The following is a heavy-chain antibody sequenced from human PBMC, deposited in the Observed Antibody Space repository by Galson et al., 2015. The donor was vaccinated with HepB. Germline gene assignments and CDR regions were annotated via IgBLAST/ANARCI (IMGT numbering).Heavy chain of an antibody. CDR1: GFTFSSYA. D-gene: IGHD3-3*01. J-gene: IGHJ3*02. Sequence: SLRLSCAASGFTFSSYAMHWVRQAPGKGLEWVAVISYDESNKYYADSVKGRFTISRDNSKNTLYLQMNSLRAEDTTVYYCARDNRFLEWLLTEFDAFDIWGQGTMVTVSS. V-gene: IGHV3-30-3*01. CDR2: ISYDESNK. CDR3: ARDNRFLEWLLTEFDAFDI.